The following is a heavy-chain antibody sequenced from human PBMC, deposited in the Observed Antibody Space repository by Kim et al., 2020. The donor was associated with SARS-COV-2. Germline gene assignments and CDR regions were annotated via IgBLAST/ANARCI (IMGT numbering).Heavy chain of an antibody. CDR2: INSDGRIT. J-gene: IGHJ4*02. CDR1: GFTFSYHW. Sequence: GGSLRLSCAASGFTFSYHWLHWVRQAPGKGLVWVSRINSDGRITTYADSVKGRFTISRDNAKNTLYLEMNNLRVEDTAFYYCARVPHYDSSGYYFDYCGQGTLVSVSP. CDR3: ARVPHYDSSGYYFDY. D-gene: IGHD3-22*01. V-gene: IGHV3-74*01.